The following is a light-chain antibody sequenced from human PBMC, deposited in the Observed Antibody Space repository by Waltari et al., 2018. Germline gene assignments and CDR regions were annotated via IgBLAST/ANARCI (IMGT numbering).Light chain of an antibody. CDR3: QQYNNWPET. J-gene: IGKJ1*01. CDR1: QSVSSN. V-gene: IGKV3-15*01. Sequence: EIVLTQSPATLSLSPGERAPLSCRASQSVSSNLAWYQQKPGQAPRLLIYGASTRATGIPARFSGSGSGTEFTLTISSLQSEDFAVYYCQQYNNWPETFGQGTKVEIK. CDR2: GAS.